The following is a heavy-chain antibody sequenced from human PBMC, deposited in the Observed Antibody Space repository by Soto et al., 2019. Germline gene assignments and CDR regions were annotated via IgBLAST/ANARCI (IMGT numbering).Heavy chain of an antibody. V-gene: IGHV3-33*01. CDR3: ARESTRRYNWNTSGFDY. J-gene: IGHJ4*02. D-gene: IGHD1-20*01. Sequence: VAVIWYDGSNKYYADSVKGRFTISRDNSKNTLYLQMNSLRAEDTAVYYCARESTRRYNWNTSGFDYWGQGTLVTVSS. CDR2: IWYDGSNK.